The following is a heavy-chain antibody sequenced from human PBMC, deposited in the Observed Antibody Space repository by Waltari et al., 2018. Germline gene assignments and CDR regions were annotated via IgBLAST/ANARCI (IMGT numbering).Heavy chain of an antibody. CDR1: GFTFSSYS. Sequence: EVQLVESGGGLVKPGGSLRLSCAASGFTFSSYSMNWVRQAPGKGLGWVSSISSSSSYIYYADSVKGRFTISRDNAKNSLYLQMNSLRAEDTAVYYCASDSGSYTPEAFDIWGQGTMVTVSS. V-gene: IGHV3-21*01. CDR2: ISSSSSYI. J-gene: IGHJ3*02. D-gene: IGHD1-26*01. CDR3: ASDSGSYTPEAFDI.